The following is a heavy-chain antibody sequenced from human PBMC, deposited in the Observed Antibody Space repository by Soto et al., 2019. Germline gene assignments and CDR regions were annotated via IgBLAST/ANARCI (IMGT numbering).Heavy chain of an antibody. CDR2: ISSSSSYI. J-gene: IGHJ3*02. D-gene: IGHD6-13*01. CDR3: ARAAAGTDAFDI. V-gene: IGHV3-21*01. Sequence: GGSLRLSXAASGFTFSSYSMNWVRQAPGKGLEWVSSISSSSSYIYYADSVKGRFTISRDNAKNSLYLQMNSLRAEDTAVYYCARAAAGTDAFDIWGQGTMVTVSS. CDR1: GFTFSSYS.